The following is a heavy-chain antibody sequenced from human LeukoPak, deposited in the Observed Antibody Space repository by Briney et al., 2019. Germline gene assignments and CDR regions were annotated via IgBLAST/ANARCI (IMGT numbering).Heavy chain of an antibody. D-gene: IGHD3-22*01. J-gene: IGHJ4*02. Sequence: GGSLRLSCAASGFTFSGYTMNWVRQAPGKGLEWVSSVSSSSSYTYYADSVKGRFTIYRDNAKNSLYLQMDSLRAEDTAVYYCAREYDSSGYYYFDYWGQGTLVTVSS. CDR1: GFTFSGYT. CDR3: AREYDSSGYYYFDY. CDR2: VSSSSSYT. V-gene: IGHV3-21*01.